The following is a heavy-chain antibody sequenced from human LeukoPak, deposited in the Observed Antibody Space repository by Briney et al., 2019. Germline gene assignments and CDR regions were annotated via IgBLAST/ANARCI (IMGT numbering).Heavy chain of an antibody. CDR2: ISDSAGGT. J-gene: IGHJ4*02. CDR1: GFTFNNYA. Sequence: PGGSLRLSCAASGFTFNNYAMSWVRQAPGKGLEWVSAISDSAGGTYFADSVKGRFTISRDNSKNTLYLQMNSLRAEDTAVYYCAKTPRGTMIPVPFDYWGQGTLVTVSS. V-gene: IGHV3-23*01. D-gene: IGHD3-22*01. CDR3: AKTPRGTMIPVPFDY.